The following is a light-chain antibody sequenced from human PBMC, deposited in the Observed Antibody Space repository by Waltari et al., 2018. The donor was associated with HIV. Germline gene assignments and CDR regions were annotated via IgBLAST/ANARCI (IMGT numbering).Light chain of an antibody. Sequence: NYMLTQPHSVSESTGKTVTLSCTRSSGTIASHSVQWYPHSPGSAPTTEISEDSQIPSWVAARFSASTDSSSNVAPLTISGLKTEDEADYYCQSYDTSNRGGIFGGGTKLTV. CDR1: SGTIASHS. CDR3: QSYDTSNRGGI. V-gene: IGLV6-57*04. CDR2: EDS. J-gene: IGLJ2*01.